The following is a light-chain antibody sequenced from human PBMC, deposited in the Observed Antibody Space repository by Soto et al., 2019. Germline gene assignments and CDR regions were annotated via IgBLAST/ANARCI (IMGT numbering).Light chain of an antibody. J-gene: IGKJ4*01. V-gene: IGKV3-15*01. CDR3: QQYNDCPPVT. CDR2: GAS. Sequence: EIVMTQSPATLSVPPGERATLSCRASQSVSSKLAWYQQKPGQAPRLLIYGASTRATGIPARFSGSGSGTEFTLTISSLQSEDFAVYYCQQYNDCPPVTFGGGTKVEIK. CDR1: QSVSSK.